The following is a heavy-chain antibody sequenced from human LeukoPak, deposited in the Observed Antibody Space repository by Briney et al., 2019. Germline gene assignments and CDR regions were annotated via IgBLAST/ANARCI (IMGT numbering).Heavy chain of an antibody. CDR3: ARYDYDRFLDY. V-gene: IGHV4-59*01. CDR1: GGSISSYY. Sequence: TASETLSLTCIVSGGSISSYYLSWIRQPPGKGLEWIGYIYYTGSTNYNPSLKSRVTISLDTSNNQFSLRLSSVTAADTAVYYCARYDYDRFLDYWGQGTLVTVSS. J-gene: IGHJ4*02. CDR2: IYYTGST. D-gene: IGHD3-16*01.